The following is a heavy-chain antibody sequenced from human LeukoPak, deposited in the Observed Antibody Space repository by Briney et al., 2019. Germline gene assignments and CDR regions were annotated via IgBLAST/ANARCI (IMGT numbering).Heavy chain of an antibody. Sequence: GGSLRLTCATSGFIFSSYAMSWVRQAPGRGLEWVSSISGSGGSIYYADSVKGRFTISRDNSKNTLYLQMNSLRAEDTAVYYCAKARGEQNGGSNYWGQGTQVIVSS. CDR2: ISGSGGSI. D-gene: IGHD2-15*01. V-gene: IGHV3-23*01. J-gene: IGHJ4*02. CDR1: GFIFSSYA. CDR3: AKARGEQNGGSNY.